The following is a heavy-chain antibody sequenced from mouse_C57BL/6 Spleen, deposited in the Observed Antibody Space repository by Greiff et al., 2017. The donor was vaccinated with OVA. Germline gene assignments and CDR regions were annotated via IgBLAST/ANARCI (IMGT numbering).Heavy chain of an antibody. J-gene: IGHJ4*01. CDR1: GFSFNTYA. CDR2: IRSKSNNYAT. CDR3: VRQGSSGSAMDY. Sequence: EVQLVESGGGLVQPKGSLKLSCAASGFSFNTYAMNWVRQAPGKGLEWVARIRSKSNNYATYYADSVKDRFTISRDDSESMLYLQMNNLKTEDTAMYYCVRQGSSGSAMDYWGQGTSVTVSS. D-gene: IGHD3-2*02. V-gene: IGHV10-1*01.